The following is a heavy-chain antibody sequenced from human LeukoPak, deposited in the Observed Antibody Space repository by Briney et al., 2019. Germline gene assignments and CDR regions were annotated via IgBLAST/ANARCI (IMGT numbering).Heavy chain of an antibody. Sequence: ASVKVSCKASGYTFTGYYMHWVQQAPGQGLEWMGWINPNSGGTNYAQKFQGRVTMTRDTFISTAYMELSRLRSDDTAVYYCAREIAAAADNWFDPWGQGTLVTVSS. CDR2: INPNSGGT. CDR1: GYTFTGYY. V-gene: IGHV1-2*02. J-gene: IGHJ5*02. CDR3: AREIAAAADNWFDP. D-gene: IGHD6-13*01.